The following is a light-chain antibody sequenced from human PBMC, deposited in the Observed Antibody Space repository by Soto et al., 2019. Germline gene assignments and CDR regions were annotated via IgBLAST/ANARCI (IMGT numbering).Light chain of an antibody. V-gene: IGLV4-69*01. CDR1: SGHSNYA. CDR2: LNSDGSH. J-gene: IGLJ3*02. CDR3: QTWGTGYWV. Sequence: QLVLTQSPSASASLGASVKLTCTLSSGHSNYAIAWHQQQPEKGPRYLMKLNSDGSHPTGVGIPDRFSGSSSGAAPYLTISSHQYEDEDDYYCQTWGTGYWVFGGGTKLTVL.